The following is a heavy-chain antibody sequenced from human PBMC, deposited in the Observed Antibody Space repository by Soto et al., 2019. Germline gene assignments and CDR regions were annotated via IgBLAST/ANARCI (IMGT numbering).Heavy chain of an antibody. Sequence: QVQLQESGPGLVKPSQTLSLTCTVSGGSISSVGYYWNWIRQHPGKDLEWVGYISYSGITHHNPSLKRRLFISVDTSKNQFSLKLSSVTAADTAVYYCAREVGDLGTRFAPWGQGTLVTVSS. V-gene: IGHV4-31*03. J-gene: IGHJ5*02. CDR1: GGSISSVGYY. CDR3: AREVGDLGTRFAP. D-gene: IGHD1-26*01. CDR2: ISYSGIT.